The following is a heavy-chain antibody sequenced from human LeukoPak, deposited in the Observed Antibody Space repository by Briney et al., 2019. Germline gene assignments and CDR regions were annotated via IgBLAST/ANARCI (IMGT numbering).Heavy chain of an antibody. CDR3: ARDTSSVGATPLDY. V-gene: IGHV3-74*01. D-gene: IGHD1-26*01. CDR2: INSDGSTT. J-gene: IGHJ4*02. Sequence: PGGSLRLSCADSGFTFSSYWMHWVRQAPGKGLVWVSRINSDGSTTSYADSVKGRFTISRDNAKNTLYLQMNSLRAEDTAVYYCARDTSSVGATPLDYWGQGTLVTVSS. CDR1: GFTFSSYW.